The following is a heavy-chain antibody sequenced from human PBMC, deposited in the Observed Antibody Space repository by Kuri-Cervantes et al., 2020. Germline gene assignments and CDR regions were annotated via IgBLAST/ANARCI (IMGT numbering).Heavy chain of an antibody. V-gene: IGHV3-30-3*01. D-gene: IGHD6-13*01. CDR2: ISYDGSNK. Sequence: LSLTCAASGFTFSSYAMHWVRQAPGKGLEWVAVISYDGSNKYYADSVKGRFTISRDNSKNTLYLQMNSLRAEDTAVYYCAREGGGSSWYGVYYYYYGMDVWGQGTTVTVSS. CDR3: AREGGGSSWYGVYYYYYGMDV. CDR1: GFTFSSYA. J-gene: IGHJ6*02.